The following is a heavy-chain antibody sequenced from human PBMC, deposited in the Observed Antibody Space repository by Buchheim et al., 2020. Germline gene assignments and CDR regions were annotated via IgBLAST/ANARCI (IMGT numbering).Heavy chain of an antibody. Sequence: QVQLVESGGGVVRPGRSLRLSCAASGFTFSSSGMHWVRQAPGKGLEWVAFISYEGSNKYYVDSVKGRFTISSDISKSTLDLQMNSLRAEDTAMYYCVKDIGDPGAHWGQGTL. CDR2: ISYEGSNK. J-gene: IGHJ4*02. CDR3: VKDIGDPGAH. V-gene: IGHV3-30*02. D-gene: IGHD1-26*01. CDR1: GFTFSSSG.